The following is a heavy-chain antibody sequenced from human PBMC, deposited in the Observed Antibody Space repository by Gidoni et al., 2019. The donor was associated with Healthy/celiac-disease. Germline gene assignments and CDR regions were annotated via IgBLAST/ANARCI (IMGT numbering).Heavy chain of an antibody. J-gene: IGHJ4*02. CDR3: AKGDRNYYDSSGHLGEYYFDY. CDR1: GFTFADYA. D-gene: IGHD3-22*01. Sequence: EVQLVASGGVLVQPGRSLRLSCAASGFTFADYAMLWVRQAPGKGLEWVSGISWNSGSIGYADSVKGRFTISRDNAKNSLYLQMNSLRAEDTALYYCAKGDRNYYDSSGHLGEYYFDYWGQGTLVTVSS. CDR2: ISWNSGSI. V-gene: IGHV3-9*01.